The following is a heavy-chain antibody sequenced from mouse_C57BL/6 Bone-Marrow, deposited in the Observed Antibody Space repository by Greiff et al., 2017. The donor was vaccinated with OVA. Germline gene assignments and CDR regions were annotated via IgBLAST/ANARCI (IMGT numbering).Heavy chain of an antibody. CDR2: IWSDGST. D-gene: IGHD2-4*01. J-gene: IGHJ1*03. CDR1: GFSLTSYG. Sequence: VKLVESGPGLVAPSQSLSITCTVSGFSLTSYGVHWVRQPPGKGLEWLVVIWSDGSTTYNSALKSRLGISKDNSKSQVFLKMNSLQTDDTAMYYCARHGIYYDYDGHWYFDVWGTGTTVTVSS. V-gene: IGHV2-6-1*01. CDR3: ARHGIYYDYDGHWYFDV.